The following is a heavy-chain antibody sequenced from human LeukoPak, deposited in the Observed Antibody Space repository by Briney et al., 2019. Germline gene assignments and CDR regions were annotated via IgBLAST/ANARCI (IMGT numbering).Heavy chain of an antibody. CDR1: GFTFSSYS. V-gene: IGHV3-7*03. CDR3: ARGGGLDV. D-gene: IGHD3-16*01. J-gene: IGHJ6*02. CDR2: INHNGNVN. Sequence: GGSLRLSCVASGFTFSSYSMNWARQAPGKGLEWVASINHNGNVNYYVDSVKGRFTISRDNAKNSLYLQMSNLRAEDTAVYFCARGGGLDVWGQGATVTVSS.